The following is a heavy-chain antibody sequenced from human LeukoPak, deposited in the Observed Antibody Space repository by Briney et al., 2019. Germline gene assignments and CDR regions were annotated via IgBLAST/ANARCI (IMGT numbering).Heavy chain of an antibody. CDR2: IYYSGST. CDR3: ARLGYCSGGSCYYYYYGMDV. D-gene: IGHD2-15*01. J-gene: IGHJ6*02. V-gene: IGHV4-31*03. CDR1: GGSISSGGYY. Sequence: SQTLSLTCTVSGGSISSGGYYWRWIRQHPGKGLEWIGYIYYSGSTYYNPSLKSRVTISVDTSKNQFSLKLSSVTAADTAVYYCARLGYCSGGSCYYYYYGMDVWGQGTTVTVSS.